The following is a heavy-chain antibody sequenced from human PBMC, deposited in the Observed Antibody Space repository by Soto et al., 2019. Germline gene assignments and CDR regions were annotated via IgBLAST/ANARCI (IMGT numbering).Heavy chain of an antibody. CDR3: ARQGSNGAYYYYGMDV. CDR1: GYRFSSYW. D-gene: IGHD2-8*01. J-gene: IGHJ6*02. CDR2: IYPGDSDT. Sequence: GESLKISCQGSGYRFSSYWIAWVRQMPGKGLEWMGIIYPGDSDTIYSPYSQGQVTFSVDKSTSTAYLQWSSLKASDTAMYYCARQGSNGAYYYYGMDVWGQGTTVTVSS. V-gene: IGHV5-51*01.